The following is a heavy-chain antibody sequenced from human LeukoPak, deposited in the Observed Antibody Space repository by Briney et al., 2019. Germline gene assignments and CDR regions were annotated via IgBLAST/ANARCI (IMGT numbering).Heavy chain of an antibody. J-gene: IGHJ6*02. CDR1: GFSFDAYA. CDR2: ISWNSVTI. V-gene: IGHV3-9*01. CDR3: AKTSRGYSYAYEGTDFYYYYGMDV. D-gene: IGHD5-18*01. Sequence: GGSLRLSCAASGFSFDAYAMHWVRQARGQGLEWVSGISWNSVTIGYADSVKGRFTISRDNAKNSLYLQMNSLTAEDTALYYCAKTSRGYSYAYEGTDFYYYYGMDVWGQGTSVTVSS.